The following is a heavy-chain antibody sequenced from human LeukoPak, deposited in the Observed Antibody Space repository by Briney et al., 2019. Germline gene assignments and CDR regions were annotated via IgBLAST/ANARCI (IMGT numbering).Heavy chain of an antibody. D-gene: IGHD2/OR15-2a*01. V-gene: IGHV1-69*06. CDR1: GGTFSSYA. CDR3: ARHRWASPEGRRAFLPYYYMDV. CDR2: IIPIFGTA. Sequence: SVKVSCKASGGTFSSYAISWVRQAPGQGLEWMGGIIPIFGTANYAQKFQGRVTITADKSTGTAYMELSSLRSEDTAVYYCARHRWASPEGRRAFLPYYYMDVWGKGTTVTVSS. J-gene: IGHJ6*03.